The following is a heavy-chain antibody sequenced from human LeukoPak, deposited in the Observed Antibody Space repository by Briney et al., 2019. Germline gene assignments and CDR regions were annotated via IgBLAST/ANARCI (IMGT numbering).Heavy chain of an antibody. J-gene: IGHJ6*02. V-gene: IGHV4-39*07. CDR2: IYYSGST. CDR1: GGSISSSSYY. Sequence: PSETLSLTCTVSGGSISSSSYYWGWIRQPPGEGLEWIGSIYYSGSTYYNPSLKSRVTISVDTSKNQFSLKLSSVTAADTAVYYCARDHEEVAGQGDYYYGMDVWGQGTTVTVSS. D-gene: IGHD6-19*01. CDR3: ARDHEEVAGQGDYYYGMDV.